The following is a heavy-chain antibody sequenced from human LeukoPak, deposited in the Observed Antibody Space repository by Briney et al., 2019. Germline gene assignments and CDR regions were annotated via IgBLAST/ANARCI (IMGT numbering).Heavy chain of an antibody. CDR3: ARVLTRGDL. CDR2: IYYSGST. J-gene: IGHJ2*01. CDR1: GGSISSSTYY. Sequence: SETLSLTCTVSGGSISSSTYYWGWIRQPPGKGLEWIGSIYYSGSTNYNPSLKSRVTISVDTSKNQFSLKLSSVTAADTAVYYCARVLTRGDLWGRGTLVTVSS. V-gene: IGHV4-39*07.